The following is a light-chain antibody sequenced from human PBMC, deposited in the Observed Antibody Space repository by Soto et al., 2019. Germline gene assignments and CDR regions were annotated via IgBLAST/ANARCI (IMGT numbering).Light chain of an antibody. CDR2: GAS. CDR3: QQYDNSLWT. Sequence: IVLTQSPGTLSSSPGERATLSCRASQSVSTNNLAWYQQRPGQAPRLLIYGASRRATGIPDRFSGSGSGTDFNLTISRLETEDLAVYYCQQYDNSLWTFGQGTKVDIK. J-gene: IGKJ1*01. CDR1: QSVSTNN. V-gene: IGKV3-20*01.